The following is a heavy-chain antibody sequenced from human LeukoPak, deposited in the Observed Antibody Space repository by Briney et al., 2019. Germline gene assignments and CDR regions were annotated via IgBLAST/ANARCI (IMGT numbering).Heavy chain of an antibody. D-gene: IGHD3-3*01. CDR3: ARNYDFWSGYYTVEGDAFDI. CDR1: GYSISSGYY. V-gene: IGHV4-38-2*02. J-gene: IGHJ3*02. CDR2: IYHSGST. Sequence: SETLSLTCTVSGYSISSGYYWGWIRQPPGKGLEWIGSIYHSGSTYYNPSLKSRVTISVDTSKNQFSLRLSSVTAADTAVYYCARNYDFWSGYYTVEGDAFDIWGQGTMVTVSS.